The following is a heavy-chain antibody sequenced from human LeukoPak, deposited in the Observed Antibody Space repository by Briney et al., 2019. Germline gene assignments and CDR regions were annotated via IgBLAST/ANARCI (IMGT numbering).Heavy chain of an antibody. D-gene: IGHD6-6*01. V-gene: IGHV3-7*01. Sequence: HPGGSLRLSCAASGFTVSNYWMSWVRQAPGKGLEWVANIKQDGSEKYYVDSVKGRFTVSRDNAKNSLYLQMNNLRAEDTAVYYCARDYRSSSGPSIDYWGQGTLVTVSS. J-gene: IGHJ4*02. CDR3: ARDYRSSSGPSIDY. CDR1: GFTVSNYW. CDR2: IKQDGSEK.